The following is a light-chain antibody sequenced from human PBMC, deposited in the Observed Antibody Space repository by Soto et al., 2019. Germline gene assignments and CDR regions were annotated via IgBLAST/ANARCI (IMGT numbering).Light chain of an antibody. V-gene: IGKV3-15*01. CDR1: QRVSSN. CDR3: QHYNDWPLT. CDR2: GAS. Sequence: EIVKTQSPATLCVSPGERATISCRASQRVSSNLAWFQQKPGQAPRLLIYGASTRATGIPARFSGSGSGTDFTLTMNSLQSEDFAVYYCQHYNDWPLTFGQGTQVEIK. J-gene: IGKJ1*01.